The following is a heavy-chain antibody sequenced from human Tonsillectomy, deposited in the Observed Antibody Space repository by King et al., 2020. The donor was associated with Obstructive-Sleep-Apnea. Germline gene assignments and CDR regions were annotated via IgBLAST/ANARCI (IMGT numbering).Heavy chain of an antibody. V-gene: IGHV3-30-3*01. D-gene: IGHD1-26*01. CDR1: GFTFSSYA. J-gene: IGHJ6*02. CDR3: AREWDHAYYYGMDV. Sequence: VQLVESGGGVVQPGRSLRLSCAASGFTFSSYAMHWVRQAPGKGLEWVAVISYDGSNKYYADSVKGRFTISRDNSKNTLYLQMNSLRAEDTAVYYCAREWDHAYYYGMDVWGQGTTVTVSS. CDR2: ISYDGSNK.